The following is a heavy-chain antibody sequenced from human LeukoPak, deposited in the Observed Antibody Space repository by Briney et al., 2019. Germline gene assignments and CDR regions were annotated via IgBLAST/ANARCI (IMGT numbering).Heavy chain of an antibody. D-gene: IGHD5-12*01. CDR1: GFTFSVYG. CDR2: ISYDGSNK. J-gene: IGHJ3*02. CDR3: AKSYVDASDAFDI. Sequence: GGSLRLSCAASGFTFSVYGMHWVRQAPGKGLEWVAIISYDGSNKYYGDSVKGRFTISRDNSKNTLYLQMNSLRPEDTAVYYCAKSYVDASDAFDIWGQGTMVTVSS. V-gene: IGHV3-30*18.